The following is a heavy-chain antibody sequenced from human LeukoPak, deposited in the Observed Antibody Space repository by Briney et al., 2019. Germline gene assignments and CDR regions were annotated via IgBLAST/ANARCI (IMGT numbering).Heavy chain of an antibody. CDR1: GFTFSGYS. CDR2: ISSSSSTI. D-gene: IGHD6-13*01. Sequence: GGSLRLCCAVSGFTFSGYSMNWVRQAPGKGLEWVSYISSSSSTIYYADSVKGRFTISRDNAKNSLYLQMNSLRAEDTAVYYCARDPAATGTWWFDPWGQGTLVTVSS. J-gene: IGHJ5*02. V-gene: IGHV3-48*01. CDR3: ARDPAATGTWWFDP.